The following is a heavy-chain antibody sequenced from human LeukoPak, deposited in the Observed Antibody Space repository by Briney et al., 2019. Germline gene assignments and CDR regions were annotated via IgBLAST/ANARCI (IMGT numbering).Heavy chain of an antibody. CDR3: ARDRSYIDY. CDR2: IYHSGST. Sequence: TLSLTCTVSGGSISSGGYYWSWIRQPPGKGLEWIGYIYHSGSTCYNPSLKSRVTISVDRSKNQFSLKLSSVTAADTAVYYCARDRSYIDYWGQGTLVTVSS. J-gene: IGHJ4*02. CDR1: GGSISSGGYY. D-gene: IGHD2-2*02. V-gene: IGHV4-30-2*01.